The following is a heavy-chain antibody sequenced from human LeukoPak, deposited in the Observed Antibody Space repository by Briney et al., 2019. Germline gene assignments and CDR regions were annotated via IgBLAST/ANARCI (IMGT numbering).Heavy chain of an antibody. D-gene: IGHD2-2*02. J-gene: IGHJ6*03. V-gene: IGHV1-24*01. Sequence: GASVKVSCKASGYTFTSYGISWVRQAPGKGLEWMGGFDPEDGETIYAQKFQGRVTMTEDTSTDTAYMELSSLRSEDTAVYYCATIGGYCSSTSCYTDYYYYMDVWGKGTTVTVSS. CDR1: GYTFTSYG. CDR3: ATIGGYCSSTSCYTDYYYYMDV. CDR2: FDPEDGET.